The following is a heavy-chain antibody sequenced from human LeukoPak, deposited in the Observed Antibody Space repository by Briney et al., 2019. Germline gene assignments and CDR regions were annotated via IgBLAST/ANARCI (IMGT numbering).Heavy chain of an antibody. CDR3: ARGPDGFFDY. Sequence: PGGSLRLSCAASGFTFSSYTMNWVRQAPGKGLEWVSSITSSSSYIYYADSLKGRFTISRDNAKNSLYLQMNNPRAEDTAVYYCARGPDGFFDYWGQGTLVTVSS. CDR1: GFTFSSYT. V-gene: IGHV3-21*01. J-gene: IGHJ4*02. D-gene: IGHD5-24*01. CDR2: ITSSSSYI.